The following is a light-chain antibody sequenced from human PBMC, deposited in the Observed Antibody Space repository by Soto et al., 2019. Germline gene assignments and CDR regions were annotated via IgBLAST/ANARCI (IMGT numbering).Light chain of an antibody. J-gene: IGKJ2*01. CDR3: QQYGTSPYT. V-gene: IGKV3D-20*01. CDR2: DAS. CDR1: QRVSSSY. Sequence: EIVLTQSPATLSLSPGERATLSCGASQRVSSSYLAWYQQKPGLAPRLIIYDASSRATGIPDRFSGSGSVTDFTLTISRLEPEDFAVYYCQQYGTSPYTFGQGTKLEIK.